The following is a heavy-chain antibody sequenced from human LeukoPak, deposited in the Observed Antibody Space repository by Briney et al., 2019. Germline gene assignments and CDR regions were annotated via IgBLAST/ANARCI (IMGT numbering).Heavy chain of an antibody. J-gene: IGHJ2*01. CDR3: ARDSWGVRWYFDH. Sequence: SENLSLTCTVSGGSISSSSYYWGWIRQHPGKGLEWIGYIYYSGSTNYNPSLKSRVTISVDTSKNQFSLKLSSVTAADTAVYYCARDSWGVRWYFDHWGRGTLVTVSS. CDR2: IYYSGST. D-gene: IGHD3-10*01. CDR1: GGSISSSSYY. V-gene: IGHV4-61*01.